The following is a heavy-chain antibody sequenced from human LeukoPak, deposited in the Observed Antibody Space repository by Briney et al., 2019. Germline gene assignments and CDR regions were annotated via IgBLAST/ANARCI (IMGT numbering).Heavy chain of an antibody. Sequence: GGSLRLSCTASGFTFWMTWVRQAPGTGLEWVANMKQDGSEKYYVDSVKGRFTISRDNAKNSLYLQMNSLRAEDTAVYYCARIYCSSTNCYRHFDYWGQGTLVTVSS. CDR3: ARIYCSSTNCYRHFDY. V-gene: IGHV3-7*01. CDR1: GFTFW. J-gene: IGHJ4*02. CDR2: MKQDGSEK. D-gene: IGHD2-2*01.